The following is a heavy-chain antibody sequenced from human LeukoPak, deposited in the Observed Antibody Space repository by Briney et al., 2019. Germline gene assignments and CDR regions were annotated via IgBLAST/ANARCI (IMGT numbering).Heavy chain of an antibody. CDR1: GNTFSNYN. D-gene: IGHD3-16*01. CDR3: ARESFHVFDY. V-gene: IGHV1-46*01. J-gene: IGHJ4*02. CDR2: LDLRNGAT. Sequence: GASVKVSCKASGNTFSNYNIQWVRQAPGQGLEWVGILDLRNGATGRAQKFKGRLTMTSDSSTNTAYMDLRSLTPEDTAVYYCARESFHVFDYWGQGTLVTVSS.